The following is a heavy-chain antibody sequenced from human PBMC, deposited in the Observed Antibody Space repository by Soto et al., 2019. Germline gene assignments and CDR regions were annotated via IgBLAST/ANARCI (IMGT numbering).Heavy chain of an antibody. Sequence: GGSLRLSCAASGFTFSNDWMNWVRQGPGKGLEWVSRIISGGTRVTYADSVKGRFTIARDNAKNTLYLEMLSLTAEDTAVYYCARERTSKGGMDVWGQGTTVTVSS. V-gene: IGHV3-74*01. J-gene: IGHJ6*02. CDR1: GFTFSNDW. CDR2: IISGGTRV. CDR3: ARERTSKGGMDV.